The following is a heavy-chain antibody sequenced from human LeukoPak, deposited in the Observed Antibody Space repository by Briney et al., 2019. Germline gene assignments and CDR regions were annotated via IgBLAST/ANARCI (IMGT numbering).Heavy chain of an antibody. CDR2: ISYDGSNK. CDR3: AREYGDGFDY. CDR1: GFTFSSYA. J-gene: IGHJ4*02. V-gene: IGHV3-30*04. Sequence: GGSLRLSCAASGFTFSSYAMHWVRQAPGKGLEWVAVISYDGSNKYYADSVKGRFTISRDNSKNTLYPQMNSLRAEDTAVYYCAREYGDGFDYWGQGTLVTVSS. D-gene: IGHD4-17*01.